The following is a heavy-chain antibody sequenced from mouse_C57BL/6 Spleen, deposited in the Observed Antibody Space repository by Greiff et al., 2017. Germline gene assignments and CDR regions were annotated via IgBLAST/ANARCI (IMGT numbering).Heavy chain of an antibody. Sequence: QVQLQQSGPELVKPGASVKISCKASGYAFSSSWMNWVKQRPGKGLEWIGRIYPGDGDTNYNGKFKGKATLTAYKSSSTAYMQLSSLTSEDSAVYFCAASTVVAPGYAMDYWGQGTSVTVSS. D-gene: IGHD1-1*01. V-gene: IGHV1-82*01. CDR1: GYAFSSSW. CDR3: AASTVVAPGYAMDY. CDR2: IYPGDGDT. J-gene: IGHJ4*01.